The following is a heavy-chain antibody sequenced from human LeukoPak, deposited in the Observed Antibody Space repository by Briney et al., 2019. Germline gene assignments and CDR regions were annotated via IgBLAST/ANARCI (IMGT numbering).Heavy chain of an antibody. D-gene: IGHD3-16*02. CDR1: GFTFSSYW. V-gene: IGHV3-7*01. CDR3: ARGSANRYHLYIDF. CDR2: IKQDGSEK. Sequence: PGGSLRLSCAASGFTFSSYWKSWARQAPGKGLVWVASIKQDGSEKYYVDSVKGRFTISRDNSKNSLYLQMSSLRAEDTAVYICARGSANRYHLYIDFWGQGTLVTVSS. J-gene: IGHJ4*02.